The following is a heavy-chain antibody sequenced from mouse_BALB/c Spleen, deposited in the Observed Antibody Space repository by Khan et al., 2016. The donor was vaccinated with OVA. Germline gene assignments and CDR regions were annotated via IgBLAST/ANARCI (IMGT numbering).Heavy chain of an antibody. CDR2: ITYSGIT. CDR1: GYSITSDYA. J-gene: IGHJ2*01. D-gene: IGHD1-1*01. V-gene: IGHV3-2*02. Sequence: EVQLQESGPGLVKPSQSLSLTCTVTGYSITSDYAWNWIRQFPGNRLEWMGYITYSGITSYNPSLKSRISLTRDTSNSQFFLQLNSVTTEDPATNYAARSGTISTVVVIDFDFWGQGTTLTVSS. CDR3: ARSGTISTVVVIDFDF.